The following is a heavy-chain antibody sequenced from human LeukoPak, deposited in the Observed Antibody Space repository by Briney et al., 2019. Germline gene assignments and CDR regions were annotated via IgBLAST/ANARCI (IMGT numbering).Heavy chain of an antibody. CDR2: IYYSGST. V-gene: IGHV4-61*05. J-gene: IGHJ4*02. CDR3: AKSTSFYLDS. CDR1: GGSISSSSYY. Sequence: SETLSLTCTVSGGSISSSSYYWGWIRQPPGKGLEWIGYIYYSGSTNYNPSLKSRVTISVDTSKNQFSLKLSSVTAADTAVYYCAKSTSFYLDSWGQGTLVTVSS.